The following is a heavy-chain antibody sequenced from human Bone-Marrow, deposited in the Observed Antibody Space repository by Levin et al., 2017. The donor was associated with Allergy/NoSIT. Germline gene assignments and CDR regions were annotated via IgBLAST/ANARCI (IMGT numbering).Heavy chain of an antibody. Sequence: SQTLSLTCTVSGGSITPNYWAWIRQSPGKGLEWIGSIFYNGKSDYNPSLMSRVTMSVDTSTNQFSLRLTSMTAADTAVYYCARDRSGWYLYWGQGVLVTVSS. D-gene: IGHD6-13*01. CDR3: ARDRSGWYLY. CDR1: GGSITPNY. V-gene: IGHV4-59*01. J-gene: IGHJ4*02. CDR2: IFYNGKS.